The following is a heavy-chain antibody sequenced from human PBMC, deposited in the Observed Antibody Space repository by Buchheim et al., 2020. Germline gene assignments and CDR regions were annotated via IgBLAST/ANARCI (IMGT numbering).Heavy chain of an antibody. J-gene: IGHJ6*02. D-gene: IGHD6-13*01. CDR2: ISSSGSTI. CDR1: GFTFSSYE. V-gene: IGHV3-48*03. CDR3: ARDAGIAAAGTHYYYYYGMDV. Sequence: EVQLVESGGGLVQPGGSLRLSCAASGFTFSSYEMNWVRQAPGKGLEWVSYISSSGSTIYYADSVKGRFTISRDNAKNSLYLQMNSLRAEDTAVYYCARDAGIAAAGTHYYYYYGMDVWGQGTT.